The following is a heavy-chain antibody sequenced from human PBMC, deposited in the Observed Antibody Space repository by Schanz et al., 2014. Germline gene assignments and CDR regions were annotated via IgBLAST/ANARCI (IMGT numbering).Heavy chain of an antibody. CDR2: IGGSGDST. D-gene: IGHD3-9*01. Sequence: AQLLESGGGLVQPGGSLRLSCAASGFSFSIFAMTWVRQAPGQGLEWVSGIGGSGDSTHYADSVKGRFIISRDNSKNTLYLQVNSLRAEDTAVYYCAKHVRSLTGNDYWGQGTLVTVSS. V-gene: IGHV3-23*01. CDR1: GFSFSIFA. J-gene: IGHJ4*02. CDR3: AKHVRSLTGNDY.